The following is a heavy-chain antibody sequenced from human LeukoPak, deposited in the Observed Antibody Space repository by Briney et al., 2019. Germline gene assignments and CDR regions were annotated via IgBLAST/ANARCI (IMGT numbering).Heavy chain of an antibody. CDR1: GFTFGSFN. CDR2: INIFSRYI. Sequence: GGSLRLSCEASGFTFGSFNMDWVRQAPGKGLEWVSSINIFSRYIYYADSVKGRFTISRDNAKNSLYLQMNSLRAEDTAVYYCARDYYVWGSYRPPIDYWGQGTLVTVSS. V-gene: IGHV3-21*01. CDR3: ARDYYVWGSYRPPIDY. D-gene: IGHD3-16*02. J-gene: IGHJ4*02.